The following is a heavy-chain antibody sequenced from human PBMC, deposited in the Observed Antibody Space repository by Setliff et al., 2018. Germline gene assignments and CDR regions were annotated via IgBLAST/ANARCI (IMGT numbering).Heavy chain of an antibody. CDR3: ARGGTFRYFDY. CDR1: GGSISTYY. J-gene: IGHJ4*02. V-gene: IGHV4-59*01. CDR2: VYYSGTA. Sequence: SETLSLTCTVSGGSISTYYWSWIRRPPGKGLEYIGYVYYSGTANYSPSLKSRVIISVDTSKNQFSLNLRSVTAADTAVYYCARGGTFRYFDYWGQGTPVTVSS. D-gene: IGHD5-12*01.